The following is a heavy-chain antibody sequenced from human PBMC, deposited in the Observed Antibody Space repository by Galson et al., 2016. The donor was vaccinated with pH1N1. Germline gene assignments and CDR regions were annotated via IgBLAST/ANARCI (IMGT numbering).Heavy chain of an antibody. D-gene: IGHD1-7*01. V-gene: IGHV4-30-4*08. Sequence: TLSLTCTVSGDSISSGVYYWTWIRQTPGKGLERIGSMYYTEIIYYNPSLKSRVIISLDTSKNHFSLKVNSVTAADTAVYYCARGSRGGSPDPKNYFDPWGQETLVTVSS. CDR1: GDSISSGVYY. CDR3: ARGSRGGSPDPKNYFDP. CDR2: MYYTEII. J-gene: IGHJ5*02.